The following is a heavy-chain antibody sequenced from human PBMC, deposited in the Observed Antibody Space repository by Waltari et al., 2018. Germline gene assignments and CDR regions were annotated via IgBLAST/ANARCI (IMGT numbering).Heavy chain of an antibody. Sequence: QVQLQESGPGLVKPSETLSLTCTVSGGSISSYYWSWIRQPAGKGLEWIGRIYTRGSTTYNPSLKSRVTMSVDTSKNQFSLKLSSVTAADTAVYYCARDGRYSSSWYIDYWGQGTLVTVSS. D-gene: IGHD6-13*01. V-gene: IGHV4-4*07. CDR3: ARDGRYSSSWYIDY. CDR2: IYTRGST. J-gene: IGHJ4*02. CDR1: GGSISSYY.